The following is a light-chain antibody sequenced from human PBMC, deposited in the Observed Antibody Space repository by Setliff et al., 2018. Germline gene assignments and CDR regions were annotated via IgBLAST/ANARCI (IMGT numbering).Light chain of an antibody. CDR3: STSYV. CDR2: DVS. V-gene: IGLV2-14*01. Sequence: QSVLTQPASVSGSPGQSITISCTGTSSDIGGYNFVSWYQQYPGKAPKLVIYDVSNRPSGVSNRFSGSKSGNTASLTISGLQAEDEADYTASTSYVFGTGTKVTVL. J-gene: IGLJ1*01. CDR1: SSDIGGYNF.